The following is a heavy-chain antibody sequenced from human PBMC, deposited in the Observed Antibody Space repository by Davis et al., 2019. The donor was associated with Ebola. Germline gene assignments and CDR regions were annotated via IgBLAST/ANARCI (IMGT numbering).Heavy chain of an antibody. D-gene: IGHD6-6*01. CDR1: GGSVGSDY. CDR3: ACRYSSSPLY. Sequence: SETLSLTCSVSGGSVGSDYWSWIRQSPGKGLEWIAFISNGGRTIYNPSLRGRVTISIDTSKNQFSLKLSSVTAADTAVYYCACRYSSSPLYWGQGTLVTVSS. J-gene: IGHJ4*02. CDR2: ISNGGRT. V-gene: IGHV4-59*08.